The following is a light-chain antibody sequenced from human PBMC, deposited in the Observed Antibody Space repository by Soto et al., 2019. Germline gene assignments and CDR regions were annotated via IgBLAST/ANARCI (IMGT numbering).Light chain of an antibody. J-gene: IGKJ3*01. CDR2: GAS. V-gene: IGKV3-20*01. CDR3: QQYGSAPVT. Sequence: EIVLTQSPGTMSVSPGERVTLSCRASQSVSSNFLAWHQQKPGQAPRLLSYGASSRAGGIPDRFRGSGSGTDFTLTIYSLEPEDFAVDYCQQYGSAPVTCGPGTKVDF. CDR1: QSVSSNF.